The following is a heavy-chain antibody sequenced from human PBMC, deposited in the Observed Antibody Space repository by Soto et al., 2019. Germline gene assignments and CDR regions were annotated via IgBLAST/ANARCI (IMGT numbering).Heavy chain of an antibody. CDR2: IYYSGST. CDR1: GGSISSYY. J-gene: IGHJ5*02. V-gene: IGHV4-59*01. D-gene: IGHD3-3*01. CDR3: ARDNEYDFWSGWSKRWFDP. Sequence: SETLSLTCTVSGGSISSYYWSWIRQPPGKGLEWIGYIYYSGSTNYNPSLKSRVTISVDTSKNQFSLKLSSVTAADTAVYYCARDNEYDFWSGWSKRWFDPWGQGTLVTVSS.